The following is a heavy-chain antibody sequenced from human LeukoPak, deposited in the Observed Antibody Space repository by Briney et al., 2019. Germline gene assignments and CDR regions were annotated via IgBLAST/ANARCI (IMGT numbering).Heavy chain of an antibody. CDR1: GNYW. CDR2: ISYDGSNK. CDR3: AKKAVAGSFDF. D-gene: IGHD6-19*01. J-gene: IGHJ4*02. V-gene: IGHV3-30*18. Sequence: GGSLRLSCAASGNYWMHWVRQAPGKGLEWVAVISYDGSNKYYADSVKGRFTISRDNSKNTLYLQMNSLRAEDTAVYYCAKKAVAGSFDFWGQGTLVTVSS.